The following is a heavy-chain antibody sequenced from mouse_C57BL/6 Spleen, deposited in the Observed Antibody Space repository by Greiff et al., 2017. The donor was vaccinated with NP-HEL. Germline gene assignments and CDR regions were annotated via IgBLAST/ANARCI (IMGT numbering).Heavy chain of an antibody. J-gene: IGHJ2*01. CDR2: INYDGSST. CDR3: ARDGENYFDY. Sequence: EVKLVESEGGLVQPGSSMKLSCTASGFTFSDYYMAWVRQVPEKGLEWVANINYDGSSTYYLDSLKSRFIISRDNAKNILYLQMSSLKSEDTATYYCARDGENYFDYWGQGTTL. CDR1: GFTFSDYY. V-gene: IGHV5-16*01.